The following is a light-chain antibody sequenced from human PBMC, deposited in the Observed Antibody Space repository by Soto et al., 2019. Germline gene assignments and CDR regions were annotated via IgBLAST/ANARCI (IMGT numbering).Light chain of an antibody. CDR2: DAS. Sequence: EIVLTQSPATLSLSPGERATLSCRASQSVSSYLAWYQQKPGQAPRLLIYDASNRATGIPARFSGSGSGTDFTLTISSLEPEDLAVYYCQQRSNWPPFTSGPGTKVDIK. J-gene: IGKJ3*01. V-gene: IGKV3-11*01. CDR3: QQRSNWPPFT. CDR1: QSVSSY.